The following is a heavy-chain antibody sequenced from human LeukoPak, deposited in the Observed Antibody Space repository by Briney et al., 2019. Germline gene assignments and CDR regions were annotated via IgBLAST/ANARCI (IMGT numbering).Heavy chain of an antibody. Sequence: PGGSLRLSCAASGFTFSDYYMSWIRQAPGKGLEWVSYISSSGSTIYYADSVKGRFTISRDNAKNSLYLQMNSLRAEDTAVYYCARVHGMVEMATTHYFDYWGQGTLVTISS. V-gene: IGHV3-11*01. CDR2: ISSSGSTI. D-gene: IGHD5-24*01. CDR1: GFTFSDYY. CDR3: ARVHGMVEMATTHYFDY. J-gene: IGHJ4*02.